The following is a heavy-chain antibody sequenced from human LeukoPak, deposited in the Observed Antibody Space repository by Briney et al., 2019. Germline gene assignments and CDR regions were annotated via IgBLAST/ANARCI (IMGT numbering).Heavy chain of an antibody. D-gene: IGHD2-15*01. V-gene: IGHV4-61*02. CDR2: IYTSGST. J-gene: IGHJ5*02. Sequence: SETLSLTCTVSGGSISSGSYYWSWIRQPAGKGLEWIGRIYTSGSTNYNPSLKSRVTISVDKSKNQFSLKLSSVTAADTAVYYCARGGNCGGGTCYSDRGWFDPWGQGTLVTVSS. CDR3: ARGGNCGGGTCYSDRGWFDP. CDR1: GGSISSGSYY.